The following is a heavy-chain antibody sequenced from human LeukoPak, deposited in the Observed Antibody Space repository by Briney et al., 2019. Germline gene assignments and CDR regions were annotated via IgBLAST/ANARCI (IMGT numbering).Heavy chain of an antibody. J-gene: IGHJ4*02. CDR2: LYTSGST. D-gene: IGHD1-26*01. CDR3: ARAGGSYSLDY. CDR1: GGSISSYY. V-gene: IGHV4-4*07. Sequence: SETLSRTCTVSGGSISSYYWSWLRQSAGKGLEWIGRLYTSGSTSYNPSLKSRVTMSVVTSQNQFSLKLTSVTAADTAVYFCARAGGSYSLDYWGQGTLVTVSS.